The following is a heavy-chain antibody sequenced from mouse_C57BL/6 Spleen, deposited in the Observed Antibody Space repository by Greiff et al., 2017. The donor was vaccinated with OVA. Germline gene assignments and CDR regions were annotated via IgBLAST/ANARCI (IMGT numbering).Heavy chain of an antibody. J-gene: IGHJ3*01. V-gene: IGHV6-3*01. CDR2: IRLKSDNYAT. Sequence: EVKLMESGGGLVQPGGSMKLSCVASGFTFSNYWMNWVRQSPEKGLEWVAQIRLKSDNYATHYAESVKGRFTISRDDSKSSVYLQMNNLRAEDTGIYYCTGGGYDGYPAWFAYWGQGTLVTVSA. D-gene: IGHD2-3*01. CDR3: TGGGYDGYPAWFAY. CDR1: GFTFSNYW.